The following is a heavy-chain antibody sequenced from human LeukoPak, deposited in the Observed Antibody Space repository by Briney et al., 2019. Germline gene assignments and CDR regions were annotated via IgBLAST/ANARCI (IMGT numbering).Heavy chain of an antibody. Sequence: GASVKVSCKASGYTFTDCYMRWVRQAPGQGLEWIGWLNPNSGDTNYAQKFQGRVSMTRDSSISTAYMDLSDLRSDDTAVYSCARGRNIEMTTMSGGSDYWGQGTLVTVSS. V-gene: IGHV1-2*02. J-gene: IGHJ4*02. CDR3: ARGRNIEMTTMSGGSDY. CDR1: GYTFTDCY. D-gene: IGHD5-24*01. CDR2: LNPNSGDT.